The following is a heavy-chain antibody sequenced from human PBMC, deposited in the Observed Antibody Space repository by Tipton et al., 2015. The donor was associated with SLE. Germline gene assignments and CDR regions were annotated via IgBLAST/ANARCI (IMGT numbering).Heavy chain of an antibody. CDR3: ARDVQRPGYFQYGMDV. CDR1: GFIFHEST. V-gene: IGHV3-9*01. D-gene: IGHD2-15*01. CDR2: ITWSSDRL. J-gene: IGHJ6*02. Sequence: RSLRLSCAASGFIFHESTMHCVRQPPGRGLEWVASITWSSDRLGYADSVKGRFTISRDNAKTSLYLQMNNLRVEDTALYYCARDVQRPGYFQYGMDVWGQGTTVTVSS.